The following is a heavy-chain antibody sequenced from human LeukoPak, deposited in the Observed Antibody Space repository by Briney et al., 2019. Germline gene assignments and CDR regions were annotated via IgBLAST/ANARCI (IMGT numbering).Heavy chain of an antibody. CDR1: SASINSYY. V-gene: IGHV4-59*01. J-gene: IGHJ4*02. D-gene: IGHD3-10*01. Sequence: SETLSLTCTVSSASINSYYWSWIRQPPGKGLEWIGSIYYTGTTKYNSSLESRVSISVATSKNQFSLKLTSVTAADTAVYYCARSSYSGNYCNPDRWGRGTLVTVSS. CDR3: ARSSYSGNYCNPDR. CDR2: IYYTGTT.